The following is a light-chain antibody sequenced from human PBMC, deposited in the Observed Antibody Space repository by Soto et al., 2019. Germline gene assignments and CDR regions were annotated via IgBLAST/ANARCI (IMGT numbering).Light chain of an antibody. CDR2: GAS. CDR1: QSLTSDY. J-gene: IGKJ1*01. Sequence: EIFLTQSPGTLSLSPWERATLSWGASQSLTSDYLAWYQQKPGQTPRLLIHGASSRATGIPDRFSGSGSGTDFTLTISRLEPEDFAVYYCQQYGSSGTFGQGTKVDIK. CDR3: QQYGSSGT. V-gene: IGKV3-20*01.